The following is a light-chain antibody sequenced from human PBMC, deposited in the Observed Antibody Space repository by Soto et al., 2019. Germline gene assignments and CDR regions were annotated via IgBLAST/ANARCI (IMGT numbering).Light chain of an antibody. CDR2: DAS. V-gene: IGKV3-11*01. CDR1: QIINSD. J-gene: IGKJ1*01. CDR3: QQRNMWPRT. Sequence: EIVLTQSPATLSLSPGERATLSCRASQIINSDLAWYQQRPDQPPRLLIYDASNRAPGIPARFGGSGSGADFTLSISSLEPEDFAVYHCQQRNMWPRTFGQGTRVEIK.